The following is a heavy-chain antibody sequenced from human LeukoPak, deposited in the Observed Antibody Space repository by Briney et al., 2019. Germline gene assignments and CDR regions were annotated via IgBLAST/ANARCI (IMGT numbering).Heavy chain of an antibody. CDR2: INHSGST. J-gene: IGHJ4*02. CDR3: ASFVMGLFTFDY. V-gene: IGHV4-34*01. Sequence: SETLSLTCAVYGGSFSGYYWSWIRQPPGKGLEWIGEINHSGSTKYNPSLKSRVTISVDTSKNQFSLKLSSVTAADTAVYYCASFVMGLFTFDYWGQGTLVTVSS. D-gene: IGHD2-21*01. CDR1: GGSFSGYY.